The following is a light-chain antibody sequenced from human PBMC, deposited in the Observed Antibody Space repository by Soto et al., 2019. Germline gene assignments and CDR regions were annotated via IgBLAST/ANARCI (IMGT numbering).Light chain of an antibody. V-gene: IGKV1-12*01. CDR3: QQANSFPLT. J-gene: IGKJ4*01. Sequence: DIQMTQSPSSVSASVGDRVTITCRASQGISSWLAWYQHKPGKAPKLLIYDASSLQGGITSRFSGSGSGTDFTLPISSLQPEDFATYYCQQANSFPLTFGGGTKVEIK. CDR1: QGISSW. CDR2: DAS.